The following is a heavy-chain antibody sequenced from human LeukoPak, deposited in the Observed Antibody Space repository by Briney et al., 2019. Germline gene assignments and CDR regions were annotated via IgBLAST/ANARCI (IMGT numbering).Heavy chain of an antibody. Sequence: ASVKVSRKASGGTFSSYAISWVRQAPGQGLEWMGRIIPIFGIANYAQKFQGRVTITADKSTSTAYMELSSLRSEDTAVYYCARDRTYCSGGSCYPYYYYGMDVWGQGTTVTVSS. V-gene: IGHV1-69*04. J-gene: IGHJ6*02. CDR3: ARDRTYCSGGSCYPYYYYGMDV. CDR1: GGTFSSYA. D-gene: IGHD2-15*01. CDR2: IIPIFGIA.